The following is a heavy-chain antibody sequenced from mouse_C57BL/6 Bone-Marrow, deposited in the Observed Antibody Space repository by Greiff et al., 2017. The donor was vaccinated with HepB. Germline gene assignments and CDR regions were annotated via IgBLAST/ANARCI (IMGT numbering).Heavy chain of an antibody. CDR2: IYPRSGNT. CDR3: ARPYYYGSREWYFDV. V-gene: IGHV1-81*01. CDR1: GYTFTSYG. D-gene: IGHD1-1*01. Sequence: QVQLQQSGAELARPGASVKLSCKASGYTFTSYGISWVKQRTGQGLEWIGEIYPRSGNTYYNEKFKGKATLTADKSSSTAYMELRSLTSEDSAVYFCARPYYYGSREWYFDVWGTGTTVSVAS. J-gene: IGHJ1*03.